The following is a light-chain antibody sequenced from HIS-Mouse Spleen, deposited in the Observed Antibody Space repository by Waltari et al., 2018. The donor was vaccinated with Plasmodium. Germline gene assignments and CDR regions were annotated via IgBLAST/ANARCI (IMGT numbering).Light chain of an antibody. V-gene: IGLV2-23*03. CDR3: CSYAGSSTFVV. J-gene: IGLJ2*01. CDR2: EGS. CDR1: SSDVGSYNL. Sequence: QSALTQPASVSGSPGQSIPISCTGTSSDVGSYNLVSWYQQHPGKAPKLMIYEGSTRPSGVSNRFSGSKSGNTASLTISGLQAEDEADYYCCSYAGSSTFVVFGGGTKLTVL.